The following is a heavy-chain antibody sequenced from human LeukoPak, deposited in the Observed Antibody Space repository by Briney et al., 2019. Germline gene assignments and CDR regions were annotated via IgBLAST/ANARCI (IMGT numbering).Heavy chain of an antibody. CDR3: AREGCSSTSCYIGPSYYYGMDV. CDR2: IYTSGST. J-gene: IGHJ6*02. D-gene: IGHD2-2*02. V-gene: IGHV4-4*07. Sequence: NPSETLSLTCTVSGGPISSYYWSWIRQPAGKGLEWIGRIYTSGSTNYNPSLKSRVTMSVDTSKNQFSLKLSSVTAADTAVYYCAREGCSSTSCYIGPSYYYGMDVWGQGTTVTVSS. CDR1: GGPISSYY.